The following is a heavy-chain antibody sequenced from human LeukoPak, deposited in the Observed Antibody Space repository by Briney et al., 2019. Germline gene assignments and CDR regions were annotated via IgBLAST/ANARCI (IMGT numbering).Heavy chain of an antibody. Sequence: SETLSPTCAVYGGSFSGYYWSWIRQPPGKGLEWIGEINHSGSTNYNPSLKSRVTISVDTSKNQFSLKLSSVTAADTAVYYCARGGGSIAARREGYLDYWGQGTLVTVSS. V-gene: IGHV4-34*01. J-gene: IGHJ4*02. CDR2: INHSGST. D-gene: IGHD6-6*01. CDR3: ARGGGSIAARREGYLDY. CDR1: GGSFSGYY.